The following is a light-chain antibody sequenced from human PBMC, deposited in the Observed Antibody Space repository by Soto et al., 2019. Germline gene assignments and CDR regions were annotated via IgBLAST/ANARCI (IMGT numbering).Light chain of an antibody. CDR2: AAS. CDR1: QGINIY. J-gene: IGKJ4*01. V-gene: IGKV1-9*01. Sequence: DIQLTQSPSFLSASVGDRVTITCRASQGINIYLAWYQQKPGKAPKLLIYAASTLQSGVPSRFSGTGSGTEFTLTISSLQPEDSATYFCQQLNSYHTFGGGTKVEIK. CDR3: QQLNSYHT.